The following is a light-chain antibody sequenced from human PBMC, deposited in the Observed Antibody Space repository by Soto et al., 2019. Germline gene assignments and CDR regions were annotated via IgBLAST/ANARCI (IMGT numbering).Light chain of an antibody. CDR2: GSS. J-gene: IGKJ2*01. Sequence: EVVLTQSPGTLSLSPGDRATLSCRASQSVTNNYLAWYQQRPGQAPRLLIFGSSDRATGIPDRFSGSGSGTDFTLTISRLEPEDFAVYYCHQYGSSPPYTFGQRTKLEIK. CDR1: QSVTNNY. V-gene: IGKV3-20*01. CDR3: HQYGSSPPYT.